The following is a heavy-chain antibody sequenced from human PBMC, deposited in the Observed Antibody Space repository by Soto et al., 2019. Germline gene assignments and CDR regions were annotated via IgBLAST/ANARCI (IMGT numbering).Heavy chain of an antibody. Sequence: ASVKVSCKASGYTFTSYYMHWVRQAPGQGLEWMGIINPSGGSTSYAQKFQGRVTMTRDTSTSTVYMELSSLRSEDTAVYYCACQGVVIMDYYYCGMDVWGQGTTVTVSS. CDR1: GYTFTSYY. CDR3: ACQGVVIMDYYYCGMDV. J-gene: IGHJ6*02. V-gene: IGHV1-46*01. CDR2: INPSGGST. D-gene: IGHD3-3*01.